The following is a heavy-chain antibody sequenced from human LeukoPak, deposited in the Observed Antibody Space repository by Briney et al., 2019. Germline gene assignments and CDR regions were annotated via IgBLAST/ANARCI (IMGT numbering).Heavy chain of an antibody. V-gene: IGHV3-7*03. CDR3: ARKTVVGSYFDY. CDR1: GFTFSNYW. Sequence: GGSLRLSCAASGFTFSNYWMSWVRQAPGKGLEWVGNIKQDGSDKYYIDSVKGRFTISRDNAKNSLYLQMNSLRAEDTAVYYCARKTVVGSYFDYWGQGTPVTVSS. D-gene: IGHD4-23*01. CDR2: IKQDGSDK. J-gene: IGHJ4*02.